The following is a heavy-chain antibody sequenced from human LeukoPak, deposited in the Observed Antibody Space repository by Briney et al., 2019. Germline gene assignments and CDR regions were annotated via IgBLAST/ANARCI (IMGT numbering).Heavy chain of an antibody. Sequence: PGGSLRLSCAASGFTFSSYSMNWVRQAPGKGLEWVSYIRSSGSSIYYADSVKGRFTISRDNSKNTLYLQMNSLRAEDTAVYYCAKAGRGSYSGSYSYLDYWGQGTLVTVSS. CDR2: IRSSGSSI. CDR3: AKAGRGSYSGSYSYLDY. V-gene: IGHV3-48*01. D-gene: IGHD1-26*01. CDR1: GFTFSSYS. J-gene: IGHJ4*02.